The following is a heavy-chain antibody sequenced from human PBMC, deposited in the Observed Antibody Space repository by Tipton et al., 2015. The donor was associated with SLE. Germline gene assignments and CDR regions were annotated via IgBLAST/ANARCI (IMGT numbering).Heavy chain of an antibody. CDR1: GDSMSTYY. J-gene: IGHJ5*02. CDR2: FYYSGST. V-gene: IGHV4-59*01. CDR3: ARGGTVFGVVLNWFDP. D-gene: IGHD3-3*01. Sequence: LRLSCTVSGDSMSTYYWNWIRQFPGKGLEWIGFFYYSGSTSYNPSLKSRVSISLDKSKNQFSLKLSSVTAADTAVYYCARGGTVFGVVLNWFDPWGQGTLVTVSS.